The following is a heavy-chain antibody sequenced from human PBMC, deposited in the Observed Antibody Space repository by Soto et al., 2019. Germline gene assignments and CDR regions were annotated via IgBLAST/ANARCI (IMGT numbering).Heavy chain of an antibody. CDR3: VRGGGGGLFEH. CDR2: ISPKSTYR. CDR1: GFPFSDYY. V-gene: IGHV3-11*06. Sequence: PSETLRLSCPTSGFPFSDYYMSWIRQAPGKGLEWLSHISPKSTYRNYADSVKGRFTISRDNTKSSLFLQMNSLGVEDTAVYYCVRGGGGGLFEHWGQGVLVTVS. J-gene: IGHJ4*02. D-gene: IGHD2-21*01.